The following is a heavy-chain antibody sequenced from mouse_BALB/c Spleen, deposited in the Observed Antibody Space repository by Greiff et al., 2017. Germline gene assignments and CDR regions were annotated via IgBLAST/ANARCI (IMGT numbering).Heavy chain of an antibody. CDR3: ARGDYYRYDEFAY. V-gene: IGHV1-54*01. J-gene: IGHJ3*01. CDR1: GYAFTNYL. Sequence: QVQLQQSGAELVRPGTSVEVSCKASGYAFTNYLIEWVKQRPGQGLEWIGAINPGSGGTNYNEKFKGKATLTADKSSSTAYMQLSSLTSDDSAVYFCARGDYYRYDEFAYWGQGTLVTVSA. D-gene: IGHD2-14*01. CDR2: INPGSGGT.